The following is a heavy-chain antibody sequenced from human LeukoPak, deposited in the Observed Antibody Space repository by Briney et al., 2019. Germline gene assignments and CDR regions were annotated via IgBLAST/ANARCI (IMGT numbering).Heavy chain of an antibody. CDR2: INPSGGST. V-gene: IGHV1-46*01. CDR1: GYTFTSYG. Sequence: ASVKVSCKASGYTFTSYGISWVRQAPGQGLEWMGIINPSGGSTSYAQKFQGRVTMTRDTSTSTVYMELSSLRSEDTAVYYCARVPAVRGVMTHDYWGQGTLVTVSS. CDR3: ARVPAVRGVMTHDY. D-gene: IGHD3-10*01. J-gene: IGHJ4*02.